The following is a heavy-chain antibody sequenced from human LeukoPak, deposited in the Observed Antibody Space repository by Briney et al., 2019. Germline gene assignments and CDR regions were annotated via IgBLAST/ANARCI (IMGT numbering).Heavy chain of an antibody. CDR2: INHSGST. J-gene: IGHJ6*03. CDR1: GGSFSGYY. D-gene: IGHD3-22*01. V-gene: IGHV4-34*01. CDR3: ARDSSGYDLYYYYMDV. Sequence: PSETLSLTCAVYGGSFSGYYWSWIRQPPGKGLEWIGEINHSGSTNYDPSLKSRVTISVDTSKNQFSLKLSSVTAADTAVYYCARDSSGYDLYYYYMDVWGKGTTVTVSS.